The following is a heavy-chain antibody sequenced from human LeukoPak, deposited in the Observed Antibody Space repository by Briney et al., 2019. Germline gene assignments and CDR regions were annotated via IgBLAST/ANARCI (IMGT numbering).Heavy chain of an antibody. D-gene: IGHD6-19*01. CDR3: ARGQWLILDAFNI. Sequence: SETLSLTCTVSGGSISGFYWNWIRQPPGKGLEWIGYIYYSGTTNYNPSLKSRVTISVDTSKSQFSLNLRSVTAADTAVYYCARGQWLILDAFNIWGQGTLVTVSS. J-gene: IGHJ3*02. CDR2: IYYSGTT. V-gene: IGHV4-59*01. CDR1: GGSISGFY.